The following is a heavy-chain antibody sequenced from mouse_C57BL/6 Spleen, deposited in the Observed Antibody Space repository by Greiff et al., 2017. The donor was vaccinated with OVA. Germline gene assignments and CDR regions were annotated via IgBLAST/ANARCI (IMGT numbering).Heavy chain of an antibody. D-gene: IGHD1-1*01. Sequence: VQLQQPGAELVRPGSSVKLSCKASGYTFTSYWMDWVKQRPGQGLEWIGNIYPSDSETHYNQKFKDKATLTVDKSSSTAYMQLSSLTSEDSAVYYCATSGSRYYYAMDYWGQGTSVTVSS. CDR3: ATSGSRYYYAMDY. V-gene: IGHV1-61*01. CDR1: GYTFTSYW. CDR2: IYPSDSET. J-gene: IGHJ4*01.